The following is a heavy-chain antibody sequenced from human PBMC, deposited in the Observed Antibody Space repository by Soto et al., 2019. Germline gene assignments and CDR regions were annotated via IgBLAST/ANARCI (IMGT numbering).Heavy chain of an antibody. CDR2: ISYDGSNK. J-gene: IGHJ6*02. CDR3: AKDQGRGYYTCYYGMYG. CDR1: GFTFSSYA. D-gene: IGHD3-3*01. V-gene: IGHV3-30-3*01. Sequence: PGGSLRLSCAASGFTFSSYAMHWVRQAPGKGLEWVAVISYDGSNKYYADSVKGRFTISKDNSKNTLYLQMNSLRAEDTAVYYCAKDQGRGYYTCYYGMYGWRQGTTVTVSS.